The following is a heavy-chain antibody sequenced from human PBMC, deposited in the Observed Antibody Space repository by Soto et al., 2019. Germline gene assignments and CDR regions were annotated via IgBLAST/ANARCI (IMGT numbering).Heavy chain of an antibody. Sequence: PGGSLRLSCGASGFPFAPSTMSWVRQAPGKGLEWVSTISVSVGSTYSADSVQGRFTVSSDISDNTLFLRMTSLTADDTAVYFCAKRDVPHSTSNAYFYDHWGRGVLVTAPQ. CDR2: ISVSVGST. CDR3: AKRDVPHSTSNAYFYDH. V-gene: IGHV3-23*01. J-gene: IGHJ4*02. CDR1: GFPFAPST. D-gene: IGHD2-21*02.